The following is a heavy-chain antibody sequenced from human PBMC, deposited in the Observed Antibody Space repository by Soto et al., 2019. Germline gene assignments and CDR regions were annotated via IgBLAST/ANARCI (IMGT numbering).Heavy chain of an antibody. D-gene: IGHD3-10*01. CDR3: AKILSMVPSYYYAMDV. V-gene: IGHV3-23*01. Sequence: PGGSLRLSCAASGFTFSTYPMIWVRQAPGKGLECVGSISDSGANTYYADSVRGRFTISRDNSKNTLYLQMNSLRDDDTAVYYCAKILSMVPSYYYAMDVWGHGTTVTVSS. J-gene: IGHJ6*02. CDR1: GFTFSTYP. CDR2: ISDSGANT.